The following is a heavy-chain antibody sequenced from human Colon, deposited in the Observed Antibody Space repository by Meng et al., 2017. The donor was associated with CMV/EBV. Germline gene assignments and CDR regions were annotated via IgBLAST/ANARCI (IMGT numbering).Heavy chain of an antibody. CDR3: AKEMVPAAPTGCFDP. Sequence: GFTVSSYAMSWVRQAPGKGLEWVSLIYAGGTSADYADSVKGRFTISRENSKNMLYLQMNSVRVEDTAVYYCAKEMVPAAPTGCFDPWGQGTLVTVSS. V-gene: IGHV3-23*03. J-gene: IGHJ5*02. CDR1: GFTVSSYA. D-gene: IGHD2-2*01. CDR2: IYAGGTSA.